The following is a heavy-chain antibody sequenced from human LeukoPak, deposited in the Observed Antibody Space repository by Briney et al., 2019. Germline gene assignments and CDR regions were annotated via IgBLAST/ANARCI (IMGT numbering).Heavy chain of an antibody. CDR3: AKDAYSTSWDRFDY. D-gene: IGHD6-13*01. V-gene: IGHV3-9*01. CDR1: GFTFDDYA. CDR2: ISWNSGSI. J-gene: IGHJ4*02. Sequence: GESLRLSCAASGFTFDDYAMHWVRQAPGKGLEWVSGISWNSGSIGYADSVKGRFTISRDNAKNSLYLQMNSLRAEDSALYYCAKDAYSTSWDRFDYWGQGTLVTVSS.